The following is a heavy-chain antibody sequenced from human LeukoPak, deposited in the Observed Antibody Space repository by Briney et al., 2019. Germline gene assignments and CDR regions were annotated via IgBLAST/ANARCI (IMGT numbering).Heavy chain of an antibody. CDR1: GGSFSGYY. Sequence: KTSETLSLTCAVYGGSFSGYYWSWIRQPPGKGLEWIGEINHGGSTNYNPSLKSRVTISVDTSKNQFSLKLSSVTAADTAVYYCARGSRPTIFDYWGQGTLVTVSS. CDR2: INHGGST. CDR3: ARGSRPTIFDY. J-gene: IGHJ4*02. D-gene: IGHD4/OR15-4a*01. V-gene: IGHV4-34*01.